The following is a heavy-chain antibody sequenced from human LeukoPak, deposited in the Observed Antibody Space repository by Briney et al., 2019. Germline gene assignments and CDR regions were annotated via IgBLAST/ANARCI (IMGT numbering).Heavy chain of an antibody. CDR1: GGSISSSNW. CDR3: AREVRGSGWYTEYYFDY. Sequence: SGTLSLTCAISGGSISSSNWWTWVRQPPGKGLEWVGEIYLRGNTNYNPSLESRATISVDESKTQLSLRLESVTAADTAVYYCAREVRGSGWYTEYYFDYWGQGTLVTVS. J-gene: IGHJ4*02. V-gene: IGHV4-4*02. D-gene: IGHD6-19*01. CDR2: IYLRGNT.